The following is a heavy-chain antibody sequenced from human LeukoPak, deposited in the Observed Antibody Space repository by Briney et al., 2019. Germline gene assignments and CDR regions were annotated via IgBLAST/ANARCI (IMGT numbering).Heavy chain of an antibody. D-gene: IGHD2-15*01. J-gene: IGHJ4*02. CDR2: IYYNGST. CDR1: GGSISSGDYY. Sequence: SETLSLTCTVSGGSISSGDYYWSWIRQPPGKGLEWIGYIYYNGSTYYNPSLKSRVTISVDTSTNQFSLKLSSVTAADTAVYYCARVYCSGGSCYLDYWGQGTLVTVSS. V-gene: IGHV4-30-4*01. CDR3: ARVYCSGGSCYLDY.